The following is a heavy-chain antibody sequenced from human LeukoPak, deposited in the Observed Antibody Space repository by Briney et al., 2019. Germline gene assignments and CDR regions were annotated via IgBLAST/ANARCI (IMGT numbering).Heavy chain of an antibody. CDR2: IYNIGNT. Sequence: SETLSLTCAVSGYPISNGYYWGWIRQPPGKGLERIGSIYNIGNTYDNPTLKSRVTISLDTSKNQFSLRLSTVTASDTAVYYCARHRLFDTTGYYYDFDYWGQGTLVTVSS. CDR1: GYPISNGYY. V-gene: IGHV4-38-2*01. D-gene: IGHD3-22*01. CDR3: ARHRLFDTTGYYYDFDY. J-gene: IGHJ4*02.